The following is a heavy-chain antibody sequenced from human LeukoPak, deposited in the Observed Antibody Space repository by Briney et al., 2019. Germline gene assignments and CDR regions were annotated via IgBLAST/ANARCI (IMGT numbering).Heavy chain of an antibody. V-gene: IGHV1-69*13. CDR3: ARGGIEVGPLGFDY. CDR2: IIPIFGTA. D-gene: IGHD1-26*01. Sequence: ASVKVSCKASGYTFTSYDINWVRQAPGQGLEWMGGIIPIFGTANYAQKFQGRVTITADESTSTAYMELSSLRSEDTAVYYCARGGIEVGPLGFDYWGQGTLVTVSS. CDR1: GYTFTSYD. J-gene: IGHJ4*02.